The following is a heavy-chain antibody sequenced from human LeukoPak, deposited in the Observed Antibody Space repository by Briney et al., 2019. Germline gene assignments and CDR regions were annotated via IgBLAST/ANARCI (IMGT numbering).Heavy chain of an antibody. CDR1: GFTFSSYS. V-gene: IGHV3-48*01. Sequence: PGGSLRLSCAASGFTFSSYSMNWVRQAPGKGLEWVSYISSSSSTIYYADSVKGRFTISRDNAKNSLYLQMNSLRAEDTAVYYCARMARDYGGNLYYFDYWGQGTLVTVSS. CDR3: ARMARDYGGNLYYFDY. D-gene: IGHD4-23*01. CDR2: ISSSSSTI. J-gene: IGHJ4*02.